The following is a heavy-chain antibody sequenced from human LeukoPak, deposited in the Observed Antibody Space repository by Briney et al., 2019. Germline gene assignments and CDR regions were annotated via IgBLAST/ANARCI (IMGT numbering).Heavy chain of an antibody. D-gene: IGHD6-19*01. J-gene: IGHJ6*02. V-gene: IGHV4-59*01. CDR1: GGSISSYY. Sequence: SETLSLTCTVYGGSISSYYWSWIRQPPGKGLEWIGYIYYSGSTNYNPSLKSRVTISVDTSKNQFSLKLSSVTAADTAVYYCARDRGSGWYLGMDVWGQGTTVTVSS. CDR3: ARDRGSGWYLGMDV. CDR2: IYYSGST.